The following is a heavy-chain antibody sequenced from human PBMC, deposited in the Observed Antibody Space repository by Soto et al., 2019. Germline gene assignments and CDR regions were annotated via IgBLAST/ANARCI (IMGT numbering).Heavy chain of an antibody. D-gene: IGHD6-19*01. Sequence: QVQLVQSGAEVKKPGASVKVSCKASGYTFTNYYMHWVRQAPGQGLEWMGIISPSGGATYAQDFQDRVTLTRDTSTGAAYMELTGLSSKEAAVYFCARDRSSDWLTWLDPWGQGALVTVSS. CDR1: GYTFTNYY. V-gene: IGHV1-46*01. CDR2: ISPSGGA. J-gene: IGHJ5*02. CDR3: ARDRSSDWLTWLDP.